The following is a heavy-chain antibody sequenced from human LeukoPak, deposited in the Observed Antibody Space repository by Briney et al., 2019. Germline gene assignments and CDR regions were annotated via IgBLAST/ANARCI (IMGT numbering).Heavy chain of an antibody. CDR1: GFTFSSYA. D-gene: IGHD6-13*01. CDR3: ARDLSSWLFDY. CDR2: ISYDGSKK. V-gene: IGHV3-30*04. Sequence: HPGRSLRLSCAASGFTFSSYAMHWVRQAPGKGLEWVAVISYDGSKKYYADSVKGRFTISRDNSKNTLYLQMNSLRAEDTAVYYCARDLSSWLFDYWGQGTLVTVSS. J-gene: IGHJ4*02.